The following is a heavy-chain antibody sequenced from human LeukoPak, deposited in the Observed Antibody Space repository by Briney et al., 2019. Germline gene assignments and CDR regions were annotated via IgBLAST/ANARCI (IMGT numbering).Heavy chain of an antibody. CDR1: GASISSYY. D-gene: IGHD1-14*01. J-gene: IGHJ5*01. V-gene: IGHV4-4*07. Sequence: SETPSLTCTVSGASISSYYWSWIRQPAGKGLEWIGRVYSSGSTNYNPSLKSRVTMSEDTSKNQFSLKLRSVTAADTAAYYCARDPDGYNWFDSWGQGTQVTVST. CDR3: ARDPDGYNWFDS. CDR2: VYSSGST.